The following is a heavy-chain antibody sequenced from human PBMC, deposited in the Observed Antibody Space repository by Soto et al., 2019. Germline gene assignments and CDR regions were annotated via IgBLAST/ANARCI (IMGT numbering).Heavy chain of an antibody. D-gene: IGHD1-7*01. CDR3: VGTGTTDDF. Sequence: VQLQGSGPGLVKPSQTLSLTCTVSGASVNTGGYYWSYIRQFPGKGLEWLGYIFYSRDTYYNPSLKSRATISLNTSRNQISLTLTSVADADTAVYFCVGTGTTDDFWGQGTLVTVSS. CDR2: IFYSRDT. V-gene: IGHV4-30-4*01. J-gene: IGHJ1*01. CDR1: GASVNTGGYY.